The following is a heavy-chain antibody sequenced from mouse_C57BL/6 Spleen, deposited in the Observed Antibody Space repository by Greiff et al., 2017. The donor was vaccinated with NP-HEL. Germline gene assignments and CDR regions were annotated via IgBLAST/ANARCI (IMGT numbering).Heavy chain of an antibody. D-gene: IGHD1-1*01. CDR1: GYTFTDYN. CDR2: INPNNGGT. V-gene: IGHV1-18*01. CDR3: ASSSYYYGSRGFAY. J-gene: IGHJ3*01. Sequence: EVQLQESGPELVKPGASVKIPCKASGYTFTDYNMDWVKQSHGKSLEWIGDINPNNGGTIYNQKFKGKATLTVDKSSSTAYMELRSLTAEDTAVYYCASSSYYYGSRGFAYWGQGTLVTVSA.